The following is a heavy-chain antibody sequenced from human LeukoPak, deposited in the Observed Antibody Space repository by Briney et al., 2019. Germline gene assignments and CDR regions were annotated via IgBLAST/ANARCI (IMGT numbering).Heavy chain of an antibody. V-gene: IGHV3-30*18. CDR1: GFTFSSYG. CDR3: AKDGSSGWCFDY. CDR2: ISYDGSNK. Sequence: PGGSLRLSCAASGFTFSSYGMHWVRQAPGKGLEWVAVISYDGSNKYYADSVKGRFTISRDNSKNTLYLQMNSLRAEDTAVYYCAKDGSSGWCFDYWGQGTLVTASS. D-gene: IGHD6-19*01. J-gene: IGHJ4*02.